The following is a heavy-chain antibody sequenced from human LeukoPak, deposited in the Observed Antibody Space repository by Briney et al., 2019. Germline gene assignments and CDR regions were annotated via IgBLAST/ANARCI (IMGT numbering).Heavy chain of an antibody. Sequence: PGGSLRLSCAASGFTFSDYYMSWIRQAPGKGLEWVSYISSSNRYTNYADSVKGRFTISRDNAKNSLYLQMNSLRAEDTAVYYCARDDSSGYLYYFDYWGQGTLVTVSS. CDR1: GFTFSDYY. CDR3: ARDDSSGYLYYFDY. CDR2: ISSSNRYT. V-gene: IGHV3-11*06. D-gene: IGHD3-22*01. J-gene: IGHJ4*02.